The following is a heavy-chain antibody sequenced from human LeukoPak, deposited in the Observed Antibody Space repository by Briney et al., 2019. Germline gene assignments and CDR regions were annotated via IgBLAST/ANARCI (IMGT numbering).Heavy chain of an antibody. D-gene: IGHD5-12*01. CDR2: INPNSGGT. Sequence: ASVKVSCKASGYTFTSYYMHWVRQAPGQGLEWMGWINPNSGGTNYAQKFQGRVTMTRDTSISTVYMELNRLRSDDTAVYYCAREVRYSGYANWFDPWGQGTLVTVSS. J-gene: IGHJ5*02. CDR3: AREVRYSGYANWFDP. CDR1: GYTFTSYY. V-gene: IGHV1-2*02.